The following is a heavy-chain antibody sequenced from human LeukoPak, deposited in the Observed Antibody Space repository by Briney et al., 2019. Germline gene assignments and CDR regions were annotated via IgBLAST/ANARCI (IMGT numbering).Heavy chain of an antibody. Sequence: ASETLCLTCTVSGGSISSYYWSWIRQPPGKGLEWIGYIYYSGSTNYNPSLKSRVTISVDTSKNQFSLKLSSVTAADTAVYYCARREPGGYYFYWGQGNLVSVSS. V-gene: IGHV4-59*01. CDR1: GGSISSYY. J-gene: IGHJ4*02. CDR3: ARREPGGYYFY. CDR2: IYYSGST. D-gene: IGHD3-22*01.